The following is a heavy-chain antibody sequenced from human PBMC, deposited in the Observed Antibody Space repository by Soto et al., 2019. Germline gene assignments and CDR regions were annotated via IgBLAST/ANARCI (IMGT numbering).Heavy chain of an antibody. CDR1: GFTFSSYA. Sequence: GGSLRLSCAASGFTFSSYAMSWVHQAPGKGLEWVSAISGSGGSTYYADSVKGRFTISRDNSKNTLYLQMNSLKTEDTAVYYCTRPTPVVVPAASFDPWGQGTLVTVSS. D-gene: IGHD2-2*01. J-gene: IGHJ5*02. V-gene: IGHV3-23*01. CDR2: ISGSGGST. CDR3: TRPTPVVVPAASFDP.